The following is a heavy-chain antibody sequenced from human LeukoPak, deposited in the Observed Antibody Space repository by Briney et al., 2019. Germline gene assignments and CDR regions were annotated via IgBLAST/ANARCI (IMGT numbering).Heavy chain of an antibody. CDR2: INHSGGT. Sequence: SETLSLTCAVYAGSFSDYSWTCIRQPPGKGLQWIGEINHSGGTNHNPPLMTRFIMSVDTSKNQISFEVSSVTAADPAVYYCARVGYSYSINDWSRTGLGAYPTKYYYYMDVWGKGTTVTVSS. V-gene: IGHV4-34*01. D-gene: IGHD5-18*01. CDR1: AGSFSDYS. CDR3: ARVGYSYSINDWSRTGLGAYPTKYYYYMDV. J-gene: IGHJ6*03.